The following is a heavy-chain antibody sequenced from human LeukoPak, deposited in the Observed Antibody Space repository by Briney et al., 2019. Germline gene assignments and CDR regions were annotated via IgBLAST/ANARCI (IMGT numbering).Heavy chain of an antibody. CDR1: GGSISSYY. V-gene: IGHV4-59*01. J-gene: IGHJ3*02. D-gene: IGHD1-26*01. Sequence: SETLSLTCTVSGGSISSYYWSWIRQPPGKGLEWIGYIYYSGSTNYNPSLKSRVTISVDTSKNQFSLKLSSVTAADTAVYYCARDREVGATPAFDIWGEGTMVTVSS. CDR3: ARDREVGATPAFDI. CDR2: IYYSGST.